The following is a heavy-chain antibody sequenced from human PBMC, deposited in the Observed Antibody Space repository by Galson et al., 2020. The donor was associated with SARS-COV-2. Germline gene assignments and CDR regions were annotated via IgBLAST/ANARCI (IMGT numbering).Heavy chain of an antibody. CDR2: IYYTGNT. J-gene: IGHJ6*02. Sequence: SETLSFTCTVSGDSISSGGYYWSWIRQLPGKGLEWIGYIYYTGNTYYNPSLKSRVTMSADTSKNQFSLKLSSVTAADTAVYYCARDGITGWDGMDVWGPGTNGAVSS. V-gene: IGHV4-31*03. CDR1: GDSISSGGYY. CDR3: ARDGITGWDGMDV. D-gene: IGHD2-15*01.